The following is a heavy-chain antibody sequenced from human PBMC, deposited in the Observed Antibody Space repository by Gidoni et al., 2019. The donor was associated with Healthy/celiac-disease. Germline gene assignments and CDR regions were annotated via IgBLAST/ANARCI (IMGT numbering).Heavy chain of an antibody. CDR2: ISYDGSNK. D-gene: IGHD6-19*01. CDR1: GFTFSSYA. CDR3: ARDKIAVPLPDY. Sequence: QVQLVESGGGVVQPGRSLRLSCAASGFTFSSYAMHWVRQAPGKGLEWVAVISYDGSNKYYADSVKGRFTISRDNSKNTLYLQMNSLRAEDTAVYYCARDKIAVPLPDYWGQGTLVTVSS. J-gene: IGHJ4*02. V-gene: IGHV3-30-3*01.